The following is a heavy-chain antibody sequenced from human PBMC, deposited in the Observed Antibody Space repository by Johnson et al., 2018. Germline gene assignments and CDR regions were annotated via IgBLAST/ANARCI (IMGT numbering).Heavy chain of an antibody. Sequence: QVQLQESGPGLVKPSETLSLTCTVSGGSISSYYWSWIRQPPGKGLEWIGYIYYSGSTNYNPSLKSRVTISVDTSKNQFSLKLSSVTAADTAVYYCARDPRGCNYGLYFYGMDVWGQGTTVTVSS. CDR3: ARDPRGCNYGLYFYGMDV. J-gene: IGHJ6*02. CDR2: IYYSGST. D-gene: IGHD4-11*01. V-gene: IGHV4-59*01. CDR1: GGSISSYY.